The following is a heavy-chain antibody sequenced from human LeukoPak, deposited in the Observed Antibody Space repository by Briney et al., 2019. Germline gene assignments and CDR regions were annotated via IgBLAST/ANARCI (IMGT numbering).Heavy chain of an antibody. CDR3: ARDPGTSVWGFRY. D-gene: IGHD6-19*01. CDR2: IYSSGST. Sequence: SETLSLTCTVPGASINNYYWSWIRQPAGKGLEWIGRIYSSGSTNCNPSLKSRVTMSVDTSKNQFSLNLSSVTAADTAVYYCARDPGTSVWGFRYWGQGTLVTVSS. V-gene: IGHV4-4*07. J-gene: IGHJ4*02. CDR1: GASINNYY.